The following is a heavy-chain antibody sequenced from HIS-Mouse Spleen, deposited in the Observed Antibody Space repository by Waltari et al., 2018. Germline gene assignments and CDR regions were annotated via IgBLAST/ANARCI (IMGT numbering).Heavy chain of an antibody. CDR2: IYSGGST. V-gene: IGHV3-53*01. Sequence: EVQLVESGGGLIQPGGSLRLSCAASGFTVSSNYMSWVRQAPGKGLEWVSVIYSGGSTYYADSVKGRFTISRDNSKNTLYLQMNSLRAEDTAVYYCARDRNYGTDAFDIWGQGTMVTVSS. CDR1: GFTVSSNY. D-gene: IGHD4-17*01. CDR3: ARDRNYGTDAFDI. J-gene: IGHJ3*02.